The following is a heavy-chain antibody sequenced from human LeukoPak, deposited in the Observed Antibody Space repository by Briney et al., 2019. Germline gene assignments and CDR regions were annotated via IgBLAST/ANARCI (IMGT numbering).Heavy chain of an antibody. CDR1: GGTFSSYA. CDR2: IIPIFGRT. CDR3: ARSSGEYYGSDV. J-gene: IGHJ6*04. V-gene: IGHV1-69*15. D-gene: IGHD3-10*01. Sequence: ASVKVSCKASGGTFSSYAISWVRQAPGQGLEWMGRIIPIFGRTNYAQKFQGRVTMTADESTSTAYMELSSLRSEDTAVYYCARSSGEYYGSDVWGKGTTVTVSS.